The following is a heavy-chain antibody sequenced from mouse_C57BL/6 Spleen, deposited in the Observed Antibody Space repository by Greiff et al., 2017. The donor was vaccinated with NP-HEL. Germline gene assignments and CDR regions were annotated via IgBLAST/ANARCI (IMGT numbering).Heavy chain of an antibody. CDR3: TRDYGNYVLFDY. CDR2: IDPETGGT. V-gene: IGHV1-15*01. J-gene: IGHJ2*01. D-gene: IGHD2-1*01. CDR1: GYTFTDYE. Sequence: VQLQQSGAELVRPGASVTLSCKASGYTFTDYEMHWVKQTPVHGLEWIGAIDPETGGTAYNQKFKGKAILTADKSSSTAYMELRSLTSEDSAVYYCTRDYGNYVLFDYWGQGTTLTVSS.